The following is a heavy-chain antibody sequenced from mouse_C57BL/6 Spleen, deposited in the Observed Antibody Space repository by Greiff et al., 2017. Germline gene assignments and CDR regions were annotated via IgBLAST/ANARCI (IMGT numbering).Heavy chain of an antibody. J-gene: IGHJ2*01. CDR2: IRSKSDNYAS. V-gene: IGHV6-3*01. CDR1: GFTFSNYW. D-gene: IGHD1-1*01. CDR3: TKVATGGYFDY. Sequence: EVKVEESGGGLVQPGGSMKLSCVASGFTFSNYWMNWVRQSPEKGLEWVAQIRSKSDNYASHYAVSVKGRFTISRYDSKSGVYLQMNNLRADDTEIYYCTKVATGGYFDYWGQGTTLTVSS.